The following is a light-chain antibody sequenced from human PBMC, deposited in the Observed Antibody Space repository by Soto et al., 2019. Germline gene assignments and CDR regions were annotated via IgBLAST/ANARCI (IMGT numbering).Light chain of an antibody. J-gene: IGKJ4*01. CDR3: QQYGSSPLT. V-gene: IGKV3-20*01. CDR2: AAS. CDR1: QTLSINS. Sequence: EIVLTQSPDTLSLSPGERATLFCRASQTLSINSLAWYQQKPGQAPRLLIYAASTRDTGIPDRFNGSGSGTDFTLTISRLEPEDFAVYYCQQYGSSPLTFGGGTKVDIK.